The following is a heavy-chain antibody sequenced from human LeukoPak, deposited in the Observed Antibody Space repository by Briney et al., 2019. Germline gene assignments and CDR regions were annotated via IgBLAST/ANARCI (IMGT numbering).Heavy chain of an antibody. J-gene: IGHJ4*02. D-gene: IGHD3-10*01. CDR3: AKDDTYGSGRLD. V-gene: IGHV3-74*01. CDR1: GFTFSSYW. CDR2: INSDGSST. Sequence: PGGSLRLSCAASGFTFSSYWMHWVRHAPGKGLVWVSRINSDGSSTSYADSVKGRFTISRDNAKNTLYLQMNSLRAEDTAVYYCAKDDTYGSGRLDWGQGTLVTVSS.